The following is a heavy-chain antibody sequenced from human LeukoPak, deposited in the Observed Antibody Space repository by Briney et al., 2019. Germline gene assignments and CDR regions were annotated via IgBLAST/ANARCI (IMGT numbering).Heavy chain of an antibody. CDR1: GFIFGIYA. Sequence: PGGSLRLSCVGSGFIFGIYAMTWVRQAPGKGLEWVSTISGGGDSTWNADSVKGRFTVSRDNSKNTLYLQMSSLRVEDTAVYYCAKRGSSETRWYPFDYWGQGTLVTVSS. D-gene: IGHD2-15*01. CDR2: ISGGGDST. CDR3: AKRGSSETRWYPFDY. V-gene: IGHV3-23*01. J-gene: IGHJ4*02.